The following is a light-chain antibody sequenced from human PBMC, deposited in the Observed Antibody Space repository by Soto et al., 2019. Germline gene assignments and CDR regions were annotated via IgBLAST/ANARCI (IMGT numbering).Light chain of an antibody. J-gene: IGKJ1*01. V-gene: IGKV1-5*03. CDR2: KAS. Sequence: DIQMTQSPSTLSGSGGDSDTITCRASQTISGWLAWYQQKPGKAPKLLIYKASTLKSGVPSRFSGSGSGTEFTLTISSLQPDDFATYYCQHYNSYSEAVGQGTKVDIK. CDR3: QHYNSYSEA. CDR1: QTISGW.